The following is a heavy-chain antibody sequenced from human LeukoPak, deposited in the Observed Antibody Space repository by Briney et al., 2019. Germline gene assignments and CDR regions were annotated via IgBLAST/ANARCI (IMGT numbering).Heavy chain of an antibody. CDR2: ISGSGGST. CDR3: AKDSSGYLNWFDP. D-gene: IGHD6-19*01. J-gene: IGHJ5*02. V-gene: IGHV3-23*01. Sequence: GGSLRLSCAASGFTFSSYAMSWVRQAPGKGLEWVSAISGSGGSTYYADSVKGRFTISRDNSKNTPYLQMNSLRAEDTAVYYRAKDSSGYLNWFDPWGQGTLVTVSS. CDR1: GFTFSSYA.